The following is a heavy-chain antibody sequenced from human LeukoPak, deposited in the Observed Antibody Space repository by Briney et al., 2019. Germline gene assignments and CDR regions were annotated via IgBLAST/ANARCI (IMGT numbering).Heavy chain of an antibody. CDR2: INPNSGGT. J-gene: IGHJ4*02. V-gene: IGHV1-2*02. D-gene: IGHD3-16*02. CDR1: GYTFTGYY. CDR3: ARVLYDYVWGSYRYFDY. Sequence: ASVKVSCKASGYTFTGYYMHWVRQAPGQGLEWMGWINPNSGGTNYAQKFQGRVTMTRDTSNSTAYMELSRLRSDDTAVYYCARVLYDYVWGSYRYFDYWGQGTLVTVSS.